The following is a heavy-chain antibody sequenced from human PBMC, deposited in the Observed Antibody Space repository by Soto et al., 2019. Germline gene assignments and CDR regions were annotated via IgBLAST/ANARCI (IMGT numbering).Heavy chain of an antibody. J-gene: IGHJ3*02. CDR2: ISGSGGST. D-gene: IGHD2-15*01. V-gene: IGHV3-23*01. CDR3: AKDGYCSGGSCYADAFDI. Sequence: PGGSLRLSCAASGFTSSSYAMSWVRQAPGKGLEWVSAISGSGGSTYYADSVKGRFTISRDNSKNTLYLQMNSLRAEDTAVYYCAKDGYCSGGSCYADAFDIWGQGTMVTVSS. CDR1: GFTSSSYA.